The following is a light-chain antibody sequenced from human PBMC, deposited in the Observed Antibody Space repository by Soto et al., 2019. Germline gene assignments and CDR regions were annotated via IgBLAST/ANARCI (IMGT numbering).Light chain of an antibody. CDR2: GAS. CDR1: QDISDY. CDR3: QQSYSNVIT. Sequence: DIQMTQSPSSLSASVGDRVTITCRSSQDISDYLTWYHQRPGNAPKVLVYGASSLQSGVPSRFSGSGVGTDFTLTITDLLPEDFGTYFCQQSYSNVITFGQGTRLEIK. J-gene: IGKJ5*01. V-gene: IGKV1-39*01.